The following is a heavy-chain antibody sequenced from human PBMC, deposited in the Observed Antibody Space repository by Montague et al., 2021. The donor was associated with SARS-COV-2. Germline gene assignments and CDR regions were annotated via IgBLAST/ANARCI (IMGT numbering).Heavy chain of an antibody. CDR1: GGSISPYY. D-gene: IGHD2-15*01. J-gene: IGHJ4*02. V-gene: IGHV4-59*08. Sequence: SETLSLTCTVSGGSISPYYWTWIRQPPGKGLEWIGYISDSGSTNYNPSLTSRVTMSVDTSKNQFSLKVNSVTAADTAVYYCARHYSATLPAVYWGQGTLVIVSS. CDR2: ISDSGST. CDR3: ARHYSATLPAVY.